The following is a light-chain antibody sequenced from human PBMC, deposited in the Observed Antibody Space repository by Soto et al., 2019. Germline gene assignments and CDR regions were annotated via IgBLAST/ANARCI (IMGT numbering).Light chain of an antibody. V-gene: IGKV1-5*01. Sequence: DIQMTQSPSTLSAPIGDRVTITCRASQNINNWIAWYQQKPGKAPKFLIYDASTLESGVPSRFSGSGFGTEFSLTISSLQPDDFGSYYCQHMRTFGQGTKVDIK. CDR3: QHMRT. J-gene: IGKJ1*01. CDR1: QNINNW. CDR2: DAS.